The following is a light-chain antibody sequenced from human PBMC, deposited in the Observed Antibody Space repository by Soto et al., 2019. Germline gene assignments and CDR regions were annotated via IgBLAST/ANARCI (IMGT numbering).Light chain of an antibody. V-gene: IGKV3-15*01. J-gene: IGKJ1*01. Sequence: TPSSSCLYLSGRARVIIPCRASQSLSSNLAWYQQKPGKAPRLLIYGASTRATGIPARFSGSGSGTEFTLTISSLQSEDFAGYYCQQSNNLPLTFGQGTKVDI. CDR3: QQSNNLPLT. CDR1: QSLSSN. CDR2: GAS.